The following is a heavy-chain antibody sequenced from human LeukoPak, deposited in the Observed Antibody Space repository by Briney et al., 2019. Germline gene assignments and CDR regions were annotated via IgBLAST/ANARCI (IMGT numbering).Heavy chain of an antibody. CDR3: TTDLNGGRAVVVPAAMERMGAYYFDY. Sequence: GGSLRLSCAASGFTFSNAWMSWVRQAPGKGLEWVGRIKSKTDGGTTDYAAPVKGRFTISRDDSKNTLYLQMNSLKTEDTAVYYRTTDLNGGRAVVVPAAMERMGAYYFDYWGQGTLVTVSS. D-gene: IGHD2-2*01. CDR2: IKSKTDGGTT. V-gene: IGHV3-15*01. J-gene: IGHJ4*02. CDR1: GFTFSNAW.